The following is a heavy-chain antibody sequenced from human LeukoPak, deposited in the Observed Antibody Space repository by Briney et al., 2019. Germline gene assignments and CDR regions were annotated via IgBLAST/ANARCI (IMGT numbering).Heavy chain of an antibody. CDR3: ARLSTVTTSFDY. Sequence: KPSETLSLTCAAYGGPFSDYYWSWIRQPPGKGLEWIGEINHSVSTNYNPSLKSRVTMSVDTSKNQFSLKLSSVTAADTAVYYCARLSTVTTSFDYWGQGTLVTVSS. J-gene: IGHJ4*02. CDR1: GGPFSDYY. CDR2: INHSVST. V-gene: IGHV4-34*01. D-gene: IGHD4-11*01.